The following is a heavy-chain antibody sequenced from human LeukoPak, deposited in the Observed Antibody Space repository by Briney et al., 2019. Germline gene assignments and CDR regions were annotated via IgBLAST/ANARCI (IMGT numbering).Heavy chain of an antibody. Sequence: SETLSLTCTVSGGSISSYYWSWIRQPPGKGLEWTGYIYYSGSTNYNPSLNSRVTISVDASKNQFSLRLSSVTAADTAIYYCARAVSGRFDYWGQGTLVTVSS. CDR2: IYYSGST. CDR1: GGSISSYY. V-gene: IGHV4-59*08. D-gene: IGHD6-19*01. J-gene: IGHJ4*02. CDR3: ARAVSGRFDY.